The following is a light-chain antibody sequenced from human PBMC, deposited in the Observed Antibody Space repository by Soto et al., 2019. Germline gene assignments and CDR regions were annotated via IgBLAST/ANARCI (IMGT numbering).Light chain of an antibody. Sequence: QSVLTQSPSASGTPGQRVTISCSGSSSNIGAGNSVNWYRQIPGSAPKVLIYGQDLRASGVPDRFSGSRSGTSATLAISGLQSEDEADYYCSAWDDSLEGNVFGTGTKLTFL. CDR2: GQD. CDR3: SAWDDSLEGNV. J-gene: IGLJ1*01. CDR1: SSNIGAGNS. V-gene: IGLV1-44*01.